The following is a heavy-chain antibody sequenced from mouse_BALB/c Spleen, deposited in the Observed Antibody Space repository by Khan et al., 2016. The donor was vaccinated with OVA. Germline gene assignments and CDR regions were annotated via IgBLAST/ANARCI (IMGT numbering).Heavy chain of an antibody. Sequence: QIQLVQSGPELKKPGETVRISCKASGYTFTTAGIQWVQKMPGKGLKWIGWINTHSGVPNYAEDFKGRFAFSLEISVNTAYLQITNLQNEDTATYFCARGGAAYDRNDRGAMEYWGQGTLVTVSS. J-gene: IGHJ4*01. CDR1: GYTFTTAG. V-gene: IGHV9-4*02. D-gene: IGHD2-14*01. CDR3: ARGGAAYDRNDRGAMEY. CDR2: INTHSGVP.